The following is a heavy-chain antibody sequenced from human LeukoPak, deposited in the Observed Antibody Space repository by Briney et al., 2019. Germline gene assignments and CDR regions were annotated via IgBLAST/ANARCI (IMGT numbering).Heavy chain of an antibody. J-gene: IGHJ4*02. V-gene: IGHV4-34*01. CDR2: INHSGST. CDR3: ARRPGWAKTYYYGSGSYYFDY. D-gene: IGHD3-10*01. Sequence: SETLSLTCAVYGGSFSGYYWSWIRQPPGKGLEWIGEINHSGSTNYNPSLKSRVTISVDTSKNQFSLKLSSVTAADTAVYYCARRPGWAKTYYYGSGSYYFDYWGQGTLVTVSS. CDR1: GGSFSGYY.